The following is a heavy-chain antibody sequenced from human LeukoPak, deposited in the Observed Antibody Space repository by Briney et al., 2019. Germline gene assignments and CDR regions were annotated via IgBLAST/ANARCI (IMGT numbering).Heavy chain of an antibody. CDR1: GGSISSSNW. CDR3: AKRDYTNYHILTGYSNWFDP. J-gene: IGHJ5*02. CDR2: IYHSGST. Sequence: SGTLSLTCAVSGGSISSSNWWSWVRQPPGKGLEWIGEIYHSGSTNYNPSLKSRVTISVDKSKNQFSLKLTPVTAADTAVYCCAKRDYTNYHILTGYSNWFDPWGQGTLVTVSS. D-gene: IGHD3-9*01. V-gene: IGHV4-4*01.